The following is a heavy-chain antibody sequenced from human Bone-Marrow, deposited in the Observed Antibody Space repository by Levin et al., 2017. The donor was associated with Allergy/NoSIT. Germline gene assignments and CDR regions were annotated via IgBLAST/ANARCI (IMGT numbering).Heavy chain of an antibody. CDR1: GFTFSNYA. CDR3: AKGPEAATVKSFFAY. Sequence: ETLSLTCAASGFTFSNYAMSWVRQAPGKGLEWVSIINNSGYYTYYTDSVKGRFTISRDNSKNTLYLQMDSLRAEDTAVYYCAKGPEAATVKSFFAYWGQGTLVTVSS. V-gene: IGHV3-23*01. D-gene: IGHD5-24*01. J-gene: IGHJ4*02. CDR2: INNSGYYT.